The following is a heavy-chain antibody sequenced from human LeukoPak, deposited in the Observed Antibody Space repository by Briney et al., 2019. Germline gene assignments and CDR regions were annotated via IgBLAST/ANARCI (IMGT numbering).Heavy chain of an antibody. J-gene: IGHJ6*03. Sequence: PPGGSLRLSCAASGFTFSDYYMSWIRQAPGKGLEWVSAIRGSGDRTHYADSVKGRFTISRDNSKNTLYLQMNSLRAEDTAVYYCAKDSKIVGATFRSYHYMDVWGKGTAVTVSS. V-gene: IGHV3-23*01. D-gene: IGHD1-26*01. CDR2: IRGSGDRT. CDR1: GFTFSDYY. CDR3: AKDSKIVGATFRSYHYMDV.